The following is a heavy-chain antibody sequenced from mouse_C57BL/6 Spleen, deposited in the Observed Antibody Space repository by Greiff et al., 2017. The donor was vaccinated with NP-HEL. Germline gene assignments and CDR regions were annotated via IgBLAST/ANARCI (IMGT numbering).Heavy chain of an antibody. CDR2: ISDGGSYT. V-gene: IGHV5-4*01. J-gene: IGHJ1*03. CDR1: GFTFSSYA. CDR3: ARDGYFDV. Sequence: EVQGVESGGGLVKPGGSLKLSCAASGFTFSSYAMSWVRQTPEKRLEWVATISDGGSYTYYPDNVKGRFTISRDNAKNNLYLQMSHLKSEDTAMYYCARDGYFDVWGTGTTVTVSS.